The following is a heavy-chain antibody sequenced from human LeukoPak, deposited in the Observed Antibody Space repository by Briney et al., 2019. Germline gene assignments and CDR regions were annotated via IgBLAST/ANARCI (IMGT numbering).Heavy chain of an antibody. CDR2: MNPNSGNT. Sequence: ASVKVSCKASGYTFTSYDINWVRQAPGQGLEWMGWMNPNSGNTGYAQKFQGRVTMTRNTSISTAYMELSSLRSEDTDVYYCAITSPLRDYAGPGAFDIWGQGTMVTVSS. D-gene: IGHD4-17*01. CDR1: GYTFTSYD. CDR3: AITSPLRDYAGPGAFDI. J-gene: IGHJ3*02. V-gene: IGHV1-8*01.